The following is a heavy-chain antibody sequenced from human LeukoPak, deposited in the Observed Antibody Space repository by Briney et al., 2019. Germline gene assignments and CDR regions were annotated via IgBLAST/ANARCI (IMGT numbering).Heavy chain of an antibody. CDR1: GGTFSSYA. D-gene: IGHD2-15*01. J-gene: IGHJ4*02. Sequence: TVKVSCKASGGTFSSYAISWVRQAPGQGLEWMGRIIPIFGTANYAQKFQGRVTITTDESTSTAYMELSSLRSEDTAVHYCARGRSGGSPHFDYWGQGTLVTVSS. CDR3: ARGRSGGSPHFDY. V-gene: IGHV1-69*05. CDR2: IIPIFGTA.